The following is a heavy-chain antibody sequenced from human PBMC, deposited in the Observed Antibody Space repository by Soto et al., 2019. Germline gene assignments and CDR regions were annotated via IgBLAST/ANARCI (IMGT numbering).Heavy chain of an antibody. Sequence: NPGGSLRLSCADSGVTFSNYTMNWVRQAPGKGLEWVSSISRSSRNIYYADSLKGRFTISRDNAKNALYLQMNSLRAEDTAVYYCARDLKVAGTNSFYYYGMDVWGQGTTVTVSS. D-gene: IGHD6-19*01. CDR2: ISRSSRNI. J-gene: IGHJ6*02. CDR3: ARDLKVAGTNSFYYYGMDV. V-gene: IGHV3-21*01. CDR1: GVTFSNYT.